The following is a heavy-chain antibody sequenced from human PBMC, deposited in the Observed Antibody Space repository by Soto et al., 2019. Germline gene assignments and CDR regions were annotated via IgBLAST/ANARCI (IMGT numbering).Heavy chain of an antibody. CDR2: INPNSGGT. V-gene: IGHV1-2*02. Sequence: ASVKVSCKASGYSFTAYCVHWVRQAPGQGLEWMGWINPNSGGTNYAQRFQGRVAMTTDTSTNTAYMELNSLKSDDTALYFCARSGGTYSDFDYWGQGTQVTVS. D-gene: IGHD1-26*01. J-gene: IGHJ4*01. CDR3: ARSGGTYSDFDY. CDR1: GYSFTAYC.